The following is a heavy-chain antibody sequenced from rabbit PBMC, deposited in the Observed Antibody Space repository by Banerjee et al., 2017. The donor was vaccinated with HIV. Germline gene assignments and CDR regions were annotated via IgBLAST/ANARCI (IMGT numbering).Heavy chain of an antibody. J-gene: IGHJ4*01. Sequence: QSLEESGGDLVKPGASLTLTCTASGFSFSSNYYMCWVRQAPGKGLEWIACIYAGSSDNTYYASWAKGRFTISKTSSTTVTLQMTSLTAADTATYFCARSIGGSNAGINLWGPGTLVTVS. CDR2: IYAGSSDNT. CDR3: ARSIGGSNAGINL. D-gene: IGHD4-2*01. V-gene: IGHV1S40*01. CDR1: GFSFSSNYY.